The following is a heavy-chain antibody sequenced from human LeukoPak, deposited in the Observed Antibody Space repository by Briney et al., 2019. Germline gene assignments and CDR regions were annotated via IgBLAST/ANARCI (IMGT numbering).Heavy chain of an antibody. CDR2: ISAYNGNT. V-gene: IGHV1-18*01. J-gene: IGHJ4*02. D-gene: IGHD6-13*01. CDR1: GYIFTSYG. Sequence: ASVKVSCKASGYIFTSYGISWVRQAPGQGLEWMGWISAYNGNTNYAQKLQGRVTMTTDTSTSTAYMELRSLRSDDTAVYYCARSIAAADPGDYWGQGTLVTVFS. CDR3: ARSIAAADPGDY.